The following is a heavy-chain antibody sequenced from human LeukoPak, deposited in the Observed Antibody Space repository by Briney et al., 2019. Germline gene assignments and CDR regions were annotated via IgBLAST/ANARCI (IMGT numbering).Heavy chain of an antibody. D-gene: IGHD5-18*01. CDR1: GGSISSGSYY. CDR2: IYYSGST. CDR3: AGDRGYHSFDI. J-gene: IGHJ3*02. Sequence: SETLSLTCTVSGGSISSGSYYWSWIRQPPGKGLEWIGYIYYSGSTNYNPSLKSRVTISVDTSKNQFSLKLSSVTAADTAVYYCAGDRGYHSFDIWGQGTMVTVSS. V-gene: IGHV4-61*01.